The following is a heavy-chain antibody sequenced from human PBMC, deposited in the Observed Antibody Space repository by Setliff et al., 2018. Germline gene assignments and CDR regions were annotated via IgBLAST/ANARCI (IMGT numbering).Heavy chain of an antibody. D-gene: IGHD3-10*01. J-gene: IGHJ4*02. V-gene: IGHV4-61*09. CDR2: FHTGGAT. CDR3: XRESASIGEFPLYYFDK. Sequence: SETLSLTCSVSGGSISSGGFYWSWIRQSAGRGLEWIGHFHTGGATDYNLSLKIRVTXXXXSSXXXXXXXXXXXXXXXXXXXXXXRESASIGEFPLYYFDKWGQGIPVTVSA. CDR1: GGSISSGGFY.